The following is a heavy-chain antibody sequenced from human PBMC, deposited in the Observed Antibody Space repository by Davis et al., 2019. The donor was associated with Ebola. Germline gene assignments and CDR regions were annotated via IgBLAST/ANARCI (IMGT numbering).Heavy chain of an antibody. CDR3: ARHQNVWYYFDH. J-gene: IGHJ4*02. CDR2: ISYDGRRK. D-gene: IGHD2-8*02. Sequence: GGSLRLSCAASGFSFSTYAMHWVRQAPGKGPEWLTVISYDGRRKYYADSVKGRFTISRDNSRNTLFLQMDSLRTDDTAVYYCARHQNVWYYFDHWGQGTLVTVSS. V-gene: IGHV3-30*04. CDR1: GFSFSTYA.